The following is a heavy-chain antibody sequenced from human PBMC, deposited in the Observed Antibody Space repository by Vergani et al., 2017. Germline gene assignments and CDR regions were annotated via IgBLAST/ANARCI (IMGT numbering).Heavy chain of an antibody. J-gene: IGHJ4*02. V-gene: IGHV3-11*01. D-gene: IGHD5-18*01. CDR3: AREDPNSQPSLPFDY. Sequence: QVQLQESGPGLVKPSQTLSLTCTVSGGSISSGDYYWSWIRQPPGKGLEWVSLISWDGGSTYYADSVKGRFTISRDNSKNSLYLQMNSLRAEDTAVYYCAREDPNSQPSLPFDYWGQGTLVTVSS. CDR1: GGSISSGDYY. CDR2: ISWDGGST.